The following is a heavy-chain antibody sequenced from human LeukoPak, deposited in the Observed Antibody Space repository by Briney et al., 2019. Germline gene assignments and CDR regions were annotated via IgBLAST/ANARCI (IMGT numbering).Heavy chain of an antibody. CDR1: GFTFSDYY. CDR2: ISSSGSTI. V-gene: IGHV3-11*01. J-gene: IGHJ6*02. D-gene: IGHD3-3*01. CDR3: ARALRFLEWLAPAPLMDV. Sequence: GGSLRLSCAASGFTFSDYYMSWIRQAPGKGLEWVSYISSSGSTIYYADSVKGRFTISRDNAKNSLYLQMNSLRAEDTAVYYCARALRFLEWLAPAPLMDVWGQGTTVTVSS.